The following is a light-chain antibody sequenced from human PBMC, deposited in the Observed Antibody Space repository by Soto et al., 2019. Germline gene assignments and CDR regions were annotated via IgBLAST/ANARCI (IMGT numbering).Light chain of an antibody. V-gene: IGKV1-39*01. J-gene: IGKJ5*01. CDR2: DAS. CDR3: QQSYSTPNN. CDR1: QNINNY. Sequence: DIQMTQSPSSLSASVGDRVTITCQASQNINNYLNWYQQKPGRAPKLLIYDASNLQSGVPSRFSGSGSGTDFTLTISSLQPEDFATYYCQQSYSTPNNFGQGTRLEIK.